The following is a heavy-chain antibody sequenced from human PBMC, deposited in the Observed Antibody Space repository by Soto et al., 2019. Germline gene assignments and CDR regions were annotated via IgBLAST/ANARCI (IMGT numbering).Heavy chain of an antibody. Sequence: QVQLVQSGAEVKKPGASVKVSCKASGYTFTSYGISWVRQAPGQGLEWMGWISAYNGNTNYAQKPKGRVTMTTDPSTSAADLEPRTLRADAAAVYFCARGPGMGVDNNWFDHWGQGTLDTVSS. D-gene: IGHD3-16*01. J-gene: IGHJ5*02. CDR2: ISAYNGNT. V-gene: IGHV1-18*01. CDR1: GYTFTSYG. CDR3: ARGPGMGVDNNWFDH.